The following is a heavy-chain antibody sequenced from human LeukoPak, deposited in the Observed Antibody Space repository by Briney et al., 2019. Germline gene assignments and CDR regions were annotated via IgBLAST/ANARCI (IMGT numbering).Heavy chain of an antibody. D-gene: IGHD6-25*01. CDR2: ISYDGSNK. CDR1: GFTFSSYG. V-gene: IGHV3-30*18. CDR3: AKDRGGYAQYNWFDP. J-gene: IGHJ5*02. Sequence: GGSLRLSCAASGFTFSSYGMHWVRQAPGKGLEWVAVISYDGSNKYYADFVKGRFTISRDNSKNTLYLQMNSLRAEDTAVYYCAKDRGGYAQYNWFDPWGQGTLVTVSS.